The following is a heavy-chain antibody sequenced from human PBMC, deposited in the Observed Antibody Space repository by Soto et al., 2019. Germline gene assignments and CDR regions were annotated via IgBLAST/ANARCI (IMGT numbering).Heavy chain of an antibody. CDR2: IYYRSRWYH. Sequence: SQTLSLTCAISGDSISSNSAAWNWIRQSPSRDFEWLGRIYYRSRWYHDYAVSVKSRIIINPDTSKNQVSLQLNSVTPDDTAVYYCASYRYDYWGQGTVVTVSS. J-gene: IGHJ4*02. CDR1: GDSISSNSAA. CDR3: ASYRYDY. V-gene: IGHV6-1*01. D-gene: IGHD4-4*01.